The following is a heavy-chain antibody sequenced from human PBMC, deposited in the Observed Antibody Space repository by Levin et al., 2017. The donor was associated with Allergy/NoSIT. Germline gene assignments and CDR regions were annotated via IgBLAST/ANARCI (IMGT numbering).Heavy chain of an antibody. CDR2: INHSGST. Sequence: PSETLSLTCAVYGGSFSGYYWTWIRQPPGKGLEWIGDINHSGSTNYNPSLKSRVTISVDTSKNQFSLKLSSVTASATAVYFCARPDTAVGGWLVGAPQGFDYWGQGTLVTVSS. J-gene: IGHJ4*02. V-gene: IGHV4-34*01. CDR1: GGSFSGYY. D-gene: IGHD6-19*01. CDR3: ARPDTAVGGWLVGAPQGFDY.